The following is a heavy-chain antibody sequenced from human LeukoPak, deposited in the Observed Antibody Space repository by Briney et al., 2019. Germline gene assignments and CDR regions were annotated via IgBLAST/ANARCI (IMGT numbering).Heavy chain of an antibody. V-gene: IGHV4-34*01. J-gene: IGHJ3*02. CDR3: ARLGYCGGGSCYEGVFDI. Sequence: PSETLSLTCAVYGGSFSGYYWSWIRQPPGKGLEWIGEINHSGSTNHNPSLKSRVTISVDTSKNQFSLKLSSVTAADTAVYYCARLGYCGGGSCYEGVFDIWGQGTMVTVSS. CDR2: INHSGST. CDR1: GGSFSGYY. D-gene: IGHD2-15*01.